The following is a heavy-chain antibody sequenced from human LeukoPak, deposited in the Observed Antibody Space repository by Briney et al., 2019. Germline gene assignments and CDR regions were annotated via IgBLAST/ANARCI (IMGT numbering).Heavy chain of an antibody. Sequence: SETLSLTCTVSGGSISSYYWSWIRQPPGKGLEWIGHIYYSGSTNYNPSLKSRVTISVDTSKNQFSLKLSSVTAADTAVYYCARGSGVIRFDYWGQGTLVTVSS. CDR3: ARGSGVIRFDY. V-gene: IGHV4-59*01. CDR1: GGSISSYY. J-gene: IGHJ4*02. CDR2: IYYSGST. D-gene: IGHD3-22*01.